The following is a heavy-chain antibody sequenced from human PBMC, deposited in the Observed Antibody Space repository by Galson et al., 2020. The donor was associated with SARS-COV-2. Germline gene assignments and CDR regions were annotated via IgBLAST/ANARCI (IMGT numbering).Heavy chain of an antibody. V-gene: IGHV4-4*07. Sequence: SETLSLTCTVSSSSISSREYCWSWIRQPAGKGLEWIGRIFTSGSTNYNPSLKSRVSMSVDTSKNQFSLRLSSVTAADTAVYFCAREKYGGSGTYWGLSYYYYGLDVWGRGITVTVSS. CDR3: AREKYGGSGTYWGLSYYYYGLDV. J-gene: IGHJ6*02. D-gene: IGHD1-26*01. CDR1: SSSISSREYC. CDR2: IFTSGST.